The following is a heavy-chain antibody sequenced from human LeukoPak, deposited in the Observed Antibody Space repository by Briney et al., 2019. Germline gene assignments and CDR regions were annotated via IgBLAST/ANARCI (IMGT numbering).Heavy chain of an antibody. J-gene: IGHJ6*02. D-gene: IGHD2-2*02. CDR3: AREGCSSTSCYKDYYYGMDV. CDR2: IIPIFGTA. Sequence: SVKVSCKASGGTFSSYAISWVRQAPGQGLEWMGGIIPIFGTANYAQKFQGRVTITADESTSTAYMELSSLRSEDTAVYYCAREGCSSTSCYKDYYYGMDVWGQGTTVTVSS. CDR1: GGTFSSYA. V-gene: IGHV1-69*13.